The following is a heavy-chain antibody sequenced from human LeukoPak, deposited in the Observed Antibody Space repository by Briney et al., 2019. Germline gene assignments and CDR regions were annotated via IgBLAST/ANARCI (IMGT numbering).Heavy chain of an antibody. Sequence: PGGSLRLSCAASGFTFSSYSMNWVRQAPGKGLEWVSSISSSSSYIYYADSVKGRFTISRDNAKNSLYLQMNSLRAEDTAVYYCARDRGSALDAFDIWGQGTMVTVSS. CDR1: GFTFSSYS. V-gene: IGHV3-21*01. J-gene: IGHJ3*02. CDR3: ARDRGSALDAFDI. CDR2: ISSSSSYI.